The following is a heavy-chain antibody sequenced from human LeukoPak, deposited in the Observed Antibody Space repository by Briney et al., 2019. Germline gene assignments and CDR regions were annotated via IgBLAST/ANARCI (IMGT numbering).Heavy chain of an antibody. V-gene: IGHV4-61*02. CDR3: ARGSTHSDY. D-gene: IGHD6-13*01. CDR1: GGSISSGSYY. J-gene: IGHJ4*02. Sequence: PSQTLSLTCTVSGGSISSGSYYWSWIRQPAGKGLEWIGRIYTSGSTNYNPSLKSRVTISVDTSKNQFSLKLSSVTAADTAVYYCARGSTHSDYWGQGTLVTVSS. CDR2: IYTSGST.